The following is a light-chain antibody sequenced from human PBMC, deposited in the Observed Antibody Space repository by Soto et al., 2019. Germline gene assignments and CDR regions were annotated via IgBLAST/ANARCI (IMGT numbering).Light chain of an antibody. V-gene: IGKV1-5*03. Sequence: DIQMTKSPSTLSASPGDRVTITCRSSQSISNWLAWYQQKPGRAPKLLIYKASTLESGVPSGFSGSGSGTEFTLTISSLQPDDFAIYYCQQYNDYWTFGQGTRVEI. CDR2: KAS. J-gene: IGKJ1*01. CDR3: QQYNDYWT. CDR1: QSISNW.